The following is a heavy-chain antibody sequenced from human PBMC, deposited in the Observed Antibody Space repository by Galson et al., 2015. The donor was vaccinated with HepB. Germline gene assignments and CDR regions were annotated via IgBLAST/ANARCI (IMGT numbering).Heavy chain of an antibody. CDR3: VRGKYYYDSSGYFAY. J-gene: IGHJ4*02. Sequence: SVKVSCKASGYTFNGYHMHWVRQAPGQGLEWMGRINPNSGDTNYAQKFQGRVSMTRDSPISTAYMELTRLRSDDTAVFYCVRGKYYYDSSGYFAYWGQGTLVTISS. CDR1: GYTFNGYH. D-gene: IGHD3-22*01. CDR2: INPNSGDT. V-gene: IGHV1-2*06.